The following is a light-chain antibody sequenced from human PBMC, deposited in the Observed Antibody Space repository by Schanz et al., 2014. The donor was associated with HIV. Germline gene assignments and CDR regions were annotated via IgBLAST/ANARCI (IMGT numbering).Light chain of an antibody. Sequence: DIQMTQSPSSLSASVGDRVTITCQASQDISNYLNWYQQKPGKAPKLLIYDASNLETGVPSRFSGGGSGTDFTFTISRLQPEDFATYYCQQTYSLPVTFGQGTKVEIK. J-gene: IGKJ1*01. CDR2: DAS. CDR3: QQTYSLPVT. V-gene: IGKV1-33*01. CDR1: QDISNY.